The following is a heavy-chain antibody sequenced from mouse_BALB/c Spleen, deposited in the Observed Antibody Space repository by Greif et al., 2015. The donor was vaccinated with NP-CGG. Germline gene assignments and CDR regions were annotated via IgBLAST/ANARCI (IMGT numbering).Heavy chain of an antibody. CDR2: ISSGGSYT. J-gene: IGHJ2*01. V-gene: IGHV5-9-3*01. CDR1: GFTFSSYA. D-gene: IGHD1-1*01. Sequence: EVQLQQSGGGLVKPGGSLKLSCAASGFTFSSYAMSWVRQTPEKRLEWVATISSGGSYTYYPDSVKGRFTISRDNAKNPLYLQMSSLRSEDTAMYYCARRDSDYYGSDYFDYWGQGTTLTVSS. CDR3: ARRDSDYYGSDYFDY.